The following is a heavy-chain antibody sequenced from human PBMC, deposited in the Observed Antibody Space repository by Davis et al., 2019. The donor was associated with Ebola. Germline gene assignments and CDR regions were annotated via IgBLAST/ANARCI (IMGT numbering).Heavy chain of an antibody. Sequence: GESLKISCAVSGFSFSSYVMHWVRQAPGKGLEWVAVISYDGSHKYYADSVKGRFTISRDKSKNTLYLQMNSLRVEDTAVYYCARDRDYDSRGYYSHFDYWGQGTLVTVSS. CDR2: ISYDGSHK. V-gene: IGHV3-30-3*01. CDR1: GFSFSSYV. J-gene: IGHJ4*02. CDR3: ARDRDYDSRGYYSHFDY. D-gene: IGHD3-22*01.